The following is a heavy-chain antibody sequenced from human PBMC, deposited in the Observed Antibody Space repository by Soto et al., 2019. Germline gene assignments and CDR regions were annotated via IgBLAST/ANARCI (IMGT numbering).Heavy chain of an antibody. V-gene: IGHV4-34*01. CDR2: INHSGST. D-gene: IGHD2-8*02. CDR1: GGSFSGYY. J-gene: IGHJ3*02. Sequence: SETLSLTCAVYGGSFSGYYWSWIRQPPGKGLEWIGEINHSGSTNYNPSLKSRVTISVDTSKNQFSLKLSSVTAADTAVYYCARAFTGEVRAFDIWGQGTMVTVSS. CDR3: ARAFTGEVRAFDI.